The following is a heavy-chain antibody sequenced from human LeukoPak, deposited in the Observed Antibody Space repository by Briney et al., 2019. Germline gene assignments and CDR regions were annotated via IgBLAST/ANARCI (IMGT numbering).Heavy chain of an antibody. J-gene: IGHJ6*03. CDR3: ARAIRDSSGYYYYYYYYMDV. Sequence: ASVKVSCKASGYTFTSYGISWVRQAPGQGLEWMGWISAYNGNTNYAQKLQGRVTMTTDTSTSTAYMELRSLRSDDTAVYYCARAIRDSSGYYYYYYYYMDVWGKGTTVTVSS. V-gene: IGHV1-18*01. CDR2: ISAYNGNT. CDR1: GYTFTSYG. D-gene: IGHD3-22*01.